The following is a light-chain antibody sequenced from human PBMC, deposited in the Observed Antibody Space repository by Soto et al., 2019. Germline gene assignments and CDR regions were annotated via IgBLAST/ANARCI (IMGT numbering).Light chain of an antibody. V-gene: IGKV3-20*01. J-gene: IGKJ1*01. Sequence: EIVLTQSPGTLSLSPGERATLSCRASQSVSSSYLAWYQQKPGQAPRLLIYGASSRATGTPDRFSGSGSGTDFTLTISRLEPEDFAVYYCQQYGSSPGGFGQGTKVEIK. CDR2: GAS. CDR3: QQYGSSPGG. CDR1: QSVSSSY.